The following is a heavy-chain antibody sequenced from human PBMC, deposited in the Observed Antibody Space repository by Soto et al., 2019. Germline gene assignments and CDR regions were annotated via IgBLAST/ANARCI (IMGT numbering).Heavy chain of an antibody. CDR2: IYSGGST. J-gene: IGHJ4*02. CDR1: GFTVSSNY. Sequence: GGSRRLSCAASGFTVSSNYMSWVRQAPGKGLEWVSVIYSGGSTYYADSVKGRFTISRDNSKNTLYLQMNSLRAEDTAVYYCARDLGGDYRTNYFDYWGQGTLVTVSS. CDR3: ARDLGGDYRTNYFDY. V-gene: IGHV3-53*01. D-gene: IGHD4-17*01.